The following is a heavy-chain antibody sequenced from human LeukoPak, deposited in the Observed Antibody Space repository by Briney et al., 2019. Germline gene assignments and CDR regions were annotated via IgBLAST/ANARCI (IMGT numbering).Heavy chain of an antibody. CDR2: IYYSGST. CDR1: GGSISSHY. Sequence: PSETLSLTCTVSGGSISSHYWSWIRQPPGKGLEWIGYIYYSGSTNYNPSLKSRVTISVDTSKNQFSLKLSSVTAADTAVYYCARSYSYDSSGYYRNDAFDIWGQGTMVTVSS. J-gene: IGHJ3*02. D-gene: IGHD3-22*01. V-gene: IGHV4-59*11. CDR3: ARSYSYDSSGYYRNDAFDI.